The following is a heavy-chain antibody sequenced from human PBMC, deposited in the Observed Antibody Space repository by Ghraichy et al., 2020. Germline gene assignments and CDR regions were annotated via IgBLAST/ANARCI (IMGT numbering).Heavy chain of an antibody. Sequence: GGSLRLSCAASGFTFSSYGMHWVRQAPGKGLEWVAVISYDGSNKYYADSVKGRFTISRDNSKNTLYLQMNSLRAEDTAVYYCAKDPAKPGWNGMDVWGQGTTVTVSS. CDR1: GFTFSSYG. CDR3: AKDPAKPGWNGMDV. J-gene: IGHJ6*02. V-gene: IGHV3-30*18. CDR2: ISYDGSNK. D-gene: IGHD1-14*01.